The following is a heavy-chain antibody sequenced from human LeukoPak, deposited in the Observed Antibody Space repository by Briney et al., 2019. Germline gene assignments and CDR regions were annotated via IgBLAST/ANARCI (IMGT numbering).Heavy chain of an antibody. CDR2: IKSKTDGGTT. Sequence: GGSLRLSCAASGFTFSNAWMSWVRQAPGKGLEWVGRIKSKTDGGTTDYAAPVKGRFTISRDDSKNTLYLQMNSLKTEDTAVYYCTTADLRPYCDILTGRVGGAFDIWGQGTMVTVSS. CDR3: TTADLRPYCDILTGRVGGAFDI. V-gene: IGHV3-15*01. D-gene: IGHD3-9*01. J-gene: IGHJ3*02. CDR1: GFTFSNAW.